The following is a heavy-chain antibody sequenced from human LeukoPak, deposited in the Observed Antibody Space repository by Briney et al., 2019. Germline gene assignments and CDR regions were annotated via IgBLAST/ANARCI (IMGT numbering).Heavy chain of an antibody. CDR1: GFTFTNAW. D-gene: IGHD6-19*01. V-gene: IGHV3-66*01. J-gene: IGHJ4*02. CDR2: IYSGGST. Sequence: GGSLRLSCEASGFTFTNAWMNWVRQAPGKGLEWVSVIYSGGSTYYVDSVKGRFTISRDNSKNTLYLQMNSLRAEDTAVYYCAREHLSSGWYYFDYWGQGTLVTVSS. CDR3: AREHLSSGWYYFDY.